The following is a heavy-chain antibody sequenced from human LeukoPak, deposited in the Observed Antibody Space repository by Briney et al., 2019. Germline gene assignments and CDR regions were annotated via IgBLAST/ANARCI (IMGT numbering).Heavy chain of an antibody. D-gene: IGHD1-26*01. CDR2: IYYSGST. CDR3: ARLGQVGATPGAFDI. J-gene: IGHJ3*02. Sequence: SETLSLTCTVSGGSISSYYWSWIWQSPGKGLEWIGYIYYSGSTNYNPSLKSRVTISVDTSKNQFSLKLSSVTAADTAVYYCARLGQVGATPGAFDIWGQGTMVTVSS. CDR1: GGSISSYY. V-gene: IGHV4-59*01.